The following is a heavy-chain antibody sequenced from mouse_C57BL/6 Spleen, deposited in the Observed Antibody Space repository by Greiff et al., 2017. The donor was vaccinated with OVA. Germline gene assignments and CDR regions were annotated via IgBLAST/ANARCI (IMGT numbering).Heavy chain of an antibody. D-gene: IGHD1-1*01. V-gene: IGHV1-15*01. Sequence: QVQLKQSGAELVRPGASVTLSCKASGYTFTDYEMHWVKQTPVHGLEWIGAIDPETGGTAYNQKFKGKAILTADKSSSTAYMELRSLTSEDSAVYYCTRGGITTVVEGAWFAYWGQGTLVTVSA. CDR2: IDPETGGT. CDR3: TRGGITTVVEGAWFAY. J-gene: IGHJ3*01. CDR1: GYTFTDYE.